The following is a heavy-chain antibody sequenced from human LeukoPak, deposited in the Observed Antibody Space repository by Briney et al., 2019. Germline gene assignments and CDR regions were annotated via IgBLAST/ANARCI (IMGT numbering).Heavy chain of an antibody. CDR2: ISGSGGST. CDR3: AKALWSEYYYYYYMDV. V-gene: IGHV3-23*01. CDR1: GFTFSSYA. Sequence: GGSLRLSCAASGFTFSSYAMSWVRQAPGKGLEWVSAISGSGGSTYYADSVKGRFTISRDNSKNTLYLQMNSLGAEDTAVYYCAKALWSEYYYYYYMDVWGKGTTVTVSS. D-gene: IGHD3-10*01. J-gene: IGHJ6*03.